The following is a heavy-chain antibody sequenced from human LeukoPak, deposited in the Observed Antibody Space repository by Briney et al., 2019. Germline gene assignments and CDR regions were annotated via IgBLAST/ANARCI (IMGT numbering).Heavy chain of an antibody. CDR1: GGTFSSYA. J-gene: IGHJ1*01. CDR3: ARCPSLGGDYHH. CDR2: IIPILGIA. V-gene: IGHV1-69*04. Sequence: SVKVSCKASGGTFSSYAISWVRQAPGQGLEWMGRIIPILGIANYAQKFQGRVTITADKSTSTAYMELSSLRSEDTAVHYCARCPSLGGDYHHWGQGTLVTVSS. D-gene: IGHD4-17*01.